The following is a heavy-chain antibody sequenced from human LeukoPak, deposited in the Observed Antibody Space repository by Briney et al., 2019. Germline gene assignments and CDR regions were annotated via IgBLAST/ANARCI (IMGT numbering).Heavy chain of an antibody. Sequence: GGCLRLSCAASGFTFSSSAMSWVRQAPGKRLEWVSAISGSGGSTYYADSVKGRFTLSRDNSKNTPYLQINSRRAEDTAVYYCAKLSFIAAAAPRFDYWGQGTLVTVSS. V-gene: IGHV3-23*01. D-gene: IGHD6-13*01. CDR2: ISGSGGST. CDR3: AKLSFIAAAAPRFDY. J-gene: IGHJ4*02. CDR1: GFTFSSSA.